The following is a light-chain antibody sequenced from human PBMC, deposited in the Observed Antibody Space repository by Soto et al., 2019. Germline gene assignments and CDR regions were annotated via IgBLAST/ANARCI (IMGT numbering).Light chain of an antibody. J-gene: IGKJ3*01. Sequence: IPLTQSPSSLSASIGDRVSITCRASQDIKTYVAWYQQKPGKAPKLLIYGAFTLQSGVPSRFNGSGSGTDFTLTISCLQPEDFATYYCQQLNNYPPFTFGPGTTVDLE. CDR3: QQLNNYPPFT. CDR2: GAF. V-gene: IGKV1-9*01. CDR1: QDIKTY.